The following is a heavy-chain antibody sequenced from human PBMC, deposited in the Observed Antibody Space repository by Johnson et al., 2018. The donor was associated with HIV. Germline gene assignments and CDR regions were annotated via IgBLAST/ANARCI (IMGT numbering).Heavy chain of an antibody. Sequence: QVQLVESGGGVVQPGRSLRLSCAASGFTFSSYAMHWVRQAPGKGLEWVAVISYDGSNKYYADSVKGRFTISRDNSKNTLYLQMNSRGAEDTAVYYCARGERFGGTQEAFDIWGQGTMVTVSS. D-gene: IGHD1-26*01. CDR2: ISYDGSNK. V-gene: IGHV3-30*04. J-gene: IGHJ3*02. CDR1: GFTFSSYA. CDR3: ARGERFGGTQEAFDI.